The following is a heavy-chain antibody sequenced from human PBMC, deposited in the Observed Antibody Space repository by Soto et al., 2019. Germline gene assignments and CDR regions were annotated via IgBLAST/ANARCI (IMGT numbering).Heavy chain of an antibody. J-gene: IGHJ2*01. V-gene: IGHV1-3*01. D-gene: IGHD4-17*01. CDR1: GYTFTSYA. Sequence: QVQLVQSGAEVKKPGASVKVSCKASGYTFTSYAMHWVRQAPGQRLEWMGWINAGNGNTKYSQKFQGRVTITRDTSASTAYMELSSLRSEDTAVYYCARESTTVPIYWYFDLWGRGTLVTVSS. CDR2: INAGNGNT. CDR3: ARESTTVPIYWYFDL.